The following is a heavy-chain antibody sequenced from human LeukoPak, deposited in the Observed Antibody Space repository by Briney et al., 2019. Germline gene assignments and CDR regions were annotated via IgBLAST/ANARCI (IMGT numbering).Heavy chain of an antibody. D-gene: IGHD6-19*01. CDR1: GGSISSYY. J-gene: IGHJ1*01. CDR2: IYYSGST. V-gene: IGHV4-59*01. Sequence: SETLSLTCTVSGGSISSYYWSWIRQPPGKGLEWIGYIYYSGSTNYNPPLKSRVTISVDTSKNQFSLKLSSVTAADTAVYYCARAVAGTAYFQHWGQGTLVTVSS. CDR3: ARAVAGTAYFQH.